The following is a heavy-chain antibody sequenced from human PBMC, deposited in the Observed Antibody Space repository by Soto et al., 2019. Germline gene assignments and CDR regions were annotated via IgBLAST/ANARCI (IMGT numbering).Heavy chain of an antibody. Sequence: EVQLLESGGDLVQPEGSLTLSCAASGFTCSGYAMNGFRQAPGKGLEWVSAISGSGGSTYYADSVKGRFTISRDNSKNTSYLQMNSLRAEDTAVYYCAKRPIAVAGTHFDYWRQGTLVPVSS. CDR1: GFTCSGYA. D-gene: IGHD6-19*01. V-gene: IGHV3-23*01. J-gene: IGHJ4*02. CDR3: AKRPIAVAGTHFDY. CDR2: ISGSGGST.